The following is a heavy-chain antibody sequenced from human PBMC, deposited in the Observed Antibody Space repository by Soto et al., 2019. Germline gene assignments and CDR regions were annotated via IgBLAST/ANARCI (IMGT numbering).Heavy chain of an antibody. D-gene: IGHD6-13*01. CDR2: ISYSGNT. CDR3: ARGKQQLLDY. CDR1: GGSISSGDYY. J-gene: IGHJ4*02. V-gene: IGHV4-30-4*01. Sequence: KPSETLSLTCTVSGGSISSGDYYWSWVRQPPGKGLEWIGYISYSGNTYYNPSLKSRVTISVDTSKIQFSLNLSSVTAADTAVYYCARGKQQLLDYWGQGTLVTVSS.